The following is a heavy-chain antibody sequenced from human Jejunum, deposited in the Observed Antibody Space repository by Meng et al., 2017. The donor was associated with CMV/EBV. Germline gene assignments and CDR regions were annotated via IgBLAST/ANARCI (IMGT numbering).Heavy chain of an antibody. D-gene: IGHD2-2*01. Sequence: QVQLVPSGAEVKKRGSSVKVSCKASGDTFSSYAIIWVRQDPGQGLEWMGGILPIFLTPTYTQKFLGRVTFTANESTSTAYMEMSSLEADDTAIYYCARGYCSGTSCPIFDYWGQGTLVTVSS. CDR2: ILPIFLTP. CDR1: GDTFSSYA. V-gene: IGHV1-69*12. J-gene: IGHJ4*02. CDR3: ARGYCSGTSCPIFDY.